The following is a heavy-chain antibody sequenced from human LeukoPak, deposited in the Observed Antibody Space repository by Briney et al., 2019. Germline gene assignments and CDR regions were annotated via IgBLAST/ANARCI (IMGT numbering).Heavy chain of an antibody. D-gene: IGHD2-2*01. CDR1: GFTFSSYG. Sequence: GRSLRLSCAASGFTFSSYGMHWVRQAPGKGLEWVAVISCDGNSKYYVDSVKGRFTISRDNSKNTLYLQMNSLRAEDTAVYYCAKGYCTSTSCYPEAPSDYWGQGTLVTVSS. V-gene: IGHV3-30*18. J-gene: IGHJ4*02. CDR3: AKGYCTSTSCYPEAPSDY. CDR2: ISCDGNSK.